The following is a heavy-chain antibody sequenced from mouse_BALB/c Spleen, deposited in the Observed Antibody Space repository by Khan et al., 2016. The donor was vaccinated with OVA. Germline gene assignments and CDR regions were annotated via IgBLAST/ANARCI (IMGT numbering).Heavy chain of an antibody. D-gene: IGHD1-1*01. CDR2: ISYSGNT. CDR1: GCSITSDYA. J-gene: IGHJ2*01. V-gene: IGHV3-2*02. Sequence: EVKLLESGPGLVKPSQSLSLTCTVTGCSITSDYAWNWIRQFPGNKLEWMGFISYSGNTNYNPSLKSRISITRDTSKNQFFLQLNSVTTEDTARYYCARVYGGDFDYWGQGTTLTVSS. CDR3: ARVYGGDFDY.